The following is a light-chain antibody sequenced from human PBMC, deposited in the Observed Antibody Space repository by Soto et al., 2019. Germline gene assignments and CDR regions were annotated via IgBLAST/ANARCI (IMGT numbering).Light chain of an antibody. CDR3: QQHNDRPLT. J-gene: IGKJ1*01. Sequence: DIQMTQSPSSLSASVGDGVTITCRASQSISSYLNWYQQKPGKAPKLLIYAASSLQSGVPSRFSGTGSGTEFTLTISSLQSEDFALYYCQQHNDRPLTFGQGTKVDIK. CDR1: QSISSY. CDR2: AAS. V-gene: IGKV1-39*01.